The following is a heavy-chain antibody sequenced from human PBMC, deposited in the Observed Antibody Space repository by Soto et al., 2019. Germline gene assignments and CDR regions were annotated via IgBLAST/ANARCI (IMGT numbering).Heavy chain of an antibody. CDR2: IYSGGTA. CDR3: ARGKQSQTGTSECCPIDN. CDR1: GFSVRSYY. J-gene: IGHJ4*02. D-gene: IGHD3-3*01. Sequence: EVQLVESGGALVQPGGSLRLSCAASGFSVRSYYMTWVRQAPGKGLERVSIIYSGGTAYYADAVKGRFTISRDESTNTMXLQMTGLGAADTAVYYCARGKQSQTGTSECCPIDNWGQGTLVIVSS. V-gene: IGHV3-66*01.